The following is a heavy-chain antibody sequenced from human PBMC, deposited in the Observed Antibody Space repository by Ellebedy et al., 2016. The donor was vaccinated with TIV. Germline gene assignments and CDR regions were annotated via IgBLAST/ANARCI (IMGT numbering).Heavy chain of an antibody. CDR1: GFTFSNYA. Sequence: GGSLRLSXTASGFTFSNYAMSWVRQAPGKGLEWLSGLSANGGNTFYAASVKGRFTISRDNSKNTLYLQMISLRAEDTAVYYCARGHSGGYLASNSDYWGQGTLVTVSS. D-gene: IGHD3-22*01. J-gene: IGHJ4*02. V-gene: IGHV3-23*01. CDR3: ARGHSGGYLASNSDY. CDR2: LSANGGNT.